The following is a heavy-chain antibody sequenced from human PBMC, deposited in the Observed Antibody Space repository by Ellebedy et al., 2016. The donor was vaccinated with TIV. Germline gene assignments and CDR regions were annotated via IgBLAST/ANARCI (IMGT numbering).Heavy chain of an antibody. Sequence: GSLRLXXAVSGGSFSTYYWSWIRQSPGKGLEWLGEINHGGSTNYNPSLRSRVTISVDTSKNQFSLRLTSVTAADTAVYYCARVNDFVYGDYGAVDSWGRGTLVTVSS. CDR2: INHGGST. D-gene: IGHD4-17*01. J-gene: IGHJ4*02. CDR3: ARVNDFVYGDYGAVDS. V-gene: IGHV4-34*01. CDR1: GGSFSTYY.